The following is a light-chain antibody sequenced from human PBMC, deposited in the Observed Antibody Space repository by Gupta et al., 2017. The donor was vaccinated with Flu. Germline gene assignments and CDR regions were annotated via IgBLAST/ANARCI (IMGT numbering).Light chain of an antibody. CDR3: PKSYSKPLN. Sequence: DIQMTQSPSSLSASVGDRVTITCRASQSISSYLNGYQQKPGKAPKLLIYAASSLQSGVPSRGSGSGSGTDFTLTIRSLQPEDFATYDCPKSYSKPLNFGGGNKVKIK. V-gene: IGKV1-39*01. CDR1: QSISSY. J-gene: IGKJ4*01. CDR2: AAS.